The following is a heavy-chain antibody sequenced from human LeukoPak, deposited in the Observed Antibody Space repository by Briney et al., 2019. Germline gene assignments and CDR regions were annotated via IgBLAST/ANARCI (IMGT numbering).Heavy chain of an antibody. Sequence: PGGSLRLSCAASGFTFSNYLMDWVRQAPGKGLEWVANIKQDGSEKYYEDSVKGRFTISRDNAKNSLHLQMNSLRAEDTAVYYCAREGRAFYYDSTGYYSDYWGQGTLVTVSS. J-gene: IGHJ4*02. CDR1: GFTFSNYL. V-gene: IGHV3-7*01. CDR2: IKQDGSEK. D-gene: IGHD3-22*01. CDR3: AREGRAFYYDSTGYYSDY.